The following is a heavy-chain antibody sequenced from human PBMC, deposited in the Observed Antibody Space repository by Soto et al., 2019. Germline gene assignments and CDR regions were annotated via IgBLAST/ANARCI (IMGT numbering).Heavy chain of an antibody. D-gene: IGHD3-3*01. CDR3: ARELRFTIFGVVNYYYYGMDV. CDR1: GFTFSSYG. CDR2: IWYDRSNK. V-gene: IGHV3-33*01. J-gene: IGHJ6*02. Sequence: ESGGGVVQPGRSLRLSCAASGFTFSSYGMHWVRQAPGKGLEWVAVIWYDRSNKYYADSVKGRFTISRDNSKNTLYLQMNSLRAEDTAVYYCARELRFTIFGVVNYYYYGMDVWGQGTTVTVSS.